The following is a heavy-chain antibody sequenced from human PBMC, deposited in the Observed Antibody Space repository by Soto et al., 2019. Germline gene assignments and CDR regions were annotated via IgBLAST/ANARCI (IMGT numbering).Heavy chain of an antibody. CDR2: IYYSGST. CDR1: GGSISIGGYY. D-gene: IGHD2-2*02. V-gene: IGHV4-31*03. CDR3: ARGTIVVVPAAINV. Sequence: SETLSLTCTVSGGSISIGGYYWSCIRQHPGKGLEWIGYIYYSGSTYYNPSLKSRVTISVDTSKNQFSLKLSSVTAADTAVYYCARGTIVVVPAAINVWGQGTTVTVS. J-gene: IGHJ6*02.